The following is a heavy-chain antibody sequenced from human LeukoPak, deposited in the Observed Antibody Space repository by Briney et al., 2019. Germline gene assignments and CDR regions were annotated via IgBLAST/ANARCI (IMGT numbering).Heavy chain of an antibody. Sequence: SETLSLICTVSGGSISSYYWSWIRQPPGKGLEWIGYIYYSGSANYNPSLKSRVTISVDTSKNQFSLKLSSVTAADTAVYYCARHWAPRIAAAGTFDYWAREPWSPSPQ. V-gene: IGHV4-59*08. D-gene: IGHD6-13*01. CDR2: IYYSGSA. CDR1: GGSISSYY. CDR3: ARHWAPRIAAAGTFDY. J-gene: IGHJ4*02.